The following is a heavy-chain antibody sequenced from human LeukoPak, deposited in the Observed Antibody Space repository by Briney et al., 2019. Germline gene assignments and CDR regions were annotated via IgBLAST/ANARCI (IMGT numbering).Heavy chain of an antibody. CDR2: IYHSGST. V-gene: IGHV4-38-2*02. D-gene: IGHD3-3*01. CDR3: ARGVYDFWSGYPPFFDY. Sequence: SETLSLTCTVSGYSISSGYYWGWIRQPPGKGLEWIGSIYHSGSTYYIPSLKSRVTISVDTSKNQFSLKLSSVTAADTAVYYCARGVYDFWSGYPPFFDYWGQGTLVTVSS. J-gene: IGHJ4*02. CDR1: GYSISSGYY.